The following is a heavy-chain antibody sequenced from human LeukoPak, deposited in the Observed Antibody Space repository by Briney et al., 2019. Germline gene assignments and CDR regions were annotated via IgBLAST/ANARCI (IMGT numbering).Heavy chain of an antibody. CDR3: AREGRTYYYYGMDV. CDR2: IYTSGST. J-gene: IGHJ6*02. V-gene: IGHV4-61*02. Sequence: SETLSLTCTVSGGSISSGSYYWSWIRQPAGKGLEWIGRIYTSGSTNYNPSLKSRVTISVETSKNQFSLKLSSVTAADTAVYYCAREGRTYYYYGMDVWGQGTTVTVSS. CDR1: GGSISSGSYY.